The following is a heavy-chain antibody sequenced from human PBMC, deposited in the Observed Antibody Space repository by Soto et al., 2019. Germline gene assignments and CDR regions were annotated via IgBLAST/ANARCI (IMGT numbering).Heavy chain of an antibody. CDR1: GFTFSSYW. Sequence: GGSLRLSCAASGFTFSSYWMHWVRQAPGKGLVWVSRINSDGSSTSYADSVKGRFTISRDNAKNTLYLQMNSLRAEDTAVYYCASGGSSGWYPNFDYWGQGTLVTVSS. CDR3: ASGGSSGWYPNFDY. J-gene: IGHJ4*02. D-gene: IGHD6-19*01. CDR2: INSDGSST. V-gene: IGHV3-74*01.